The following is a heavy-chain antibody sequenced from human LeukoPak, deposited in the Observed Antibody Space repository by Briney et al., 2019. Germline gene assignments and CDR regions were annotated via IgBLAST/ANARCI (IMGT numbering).Heavy chain of an antibody. CDR2: ISYNGNNK. Sequence: GRSLRLSCAASGFTFSNYGIHWVRQAPGKGLEWVAVISYNGNNKYYADSVKGRFTISRDNSKNTLFLQMNSLKAEDTAVYYCARGASGYSYGWGQGTLVTVSS. J-gene: IGHJ4*02. V-gene: IGHV3-30*03. CDR1: GFTFSNYG. D-gene: IGHD5-18*01. CDR3: ARGASGYSYG.